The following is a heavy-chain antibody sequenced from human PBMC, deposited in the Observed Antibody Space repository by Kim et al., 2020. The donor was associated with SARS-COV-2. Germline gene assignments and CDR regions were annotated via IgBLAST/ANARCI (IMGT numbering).Heavy chain of an antibody. CDR2: ISAYNGNT. D-gene: IGHD2-2*01. CDR1: GYTFTSYG. CDR3: ARSDGQYQLPNWFDP. J-gene: IGHJ5*02. Sequence: ASVKVSCKASGYTFTSYGISWVRQAPGQGLEWMGWISAYNGNTNDAQKLQGRVTMTTDTSTSTAYMELRSLRSDDTAVYYCARSDGQYQLPNWFDPWGQGTLVTVSS. V-gene: IGHV1-18*01.